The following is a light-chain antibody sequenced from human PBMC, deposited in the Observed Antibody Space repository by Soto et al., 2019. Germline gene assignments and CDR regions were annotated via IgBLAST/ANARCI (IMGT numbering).Light chain of an antibody. V-gene: IGKV1-5*03. Sequence: DIQMTQSPSTLSASVGDRVTITCRASQSISSLLAWYQQKPGKAPKLLIYKASSLESGVPTRFSCSGSGTEFTLTISSLQPDDFATYYCQQYNSYSTFGQGTKVEIK. CDR2: KAS. CDR3: QQYNSYST. J-gene: IGKJ1*01. CDR1: QSISSL.